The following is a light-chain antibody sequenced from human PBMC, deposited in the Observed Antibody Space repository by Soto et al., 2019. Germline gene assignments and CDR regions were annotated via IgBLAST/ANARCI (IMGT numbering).Light chain of an antibody. CDR1: QDVGSRS. CDR3: QQYGNLPWT. Sequence: EIVLTQSPATLSLSPGEGATLSCRASQDVGSRSLAWYQQKPGQAPRLVLYSVSSRANDIPDRFSGTVSGTDFTLTISRLEPEDFAVYYCQQYGNLPWTFGQGTNVEI. CDR2: SVS. J-gene: IGKJ1*01. V-gene: IGKV3-20*01.